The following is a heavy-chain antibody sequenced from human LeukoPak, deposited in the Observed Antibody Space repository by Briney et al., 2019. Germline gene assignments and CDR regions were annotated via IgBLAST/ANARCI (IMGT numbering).Heavy chain of an antibody. CDR3: AKDTEGYYS. D-gene: IGHD2-21*01. CDR1: GFTFSSHG. J-gene: IGHJ4*02. CDR2: ISGSGGST. Sequence: GGSLRLSCAASGFTFSSHGMCWVRQAPGKGLEWVSAISGSGGSTYYADSVKGRFTISRDNSKNTLYLQMNSLRAEDTAVYYCAKDTEGYYSWGQGTLVTVSS. V-gene: IGHV3-23*01.